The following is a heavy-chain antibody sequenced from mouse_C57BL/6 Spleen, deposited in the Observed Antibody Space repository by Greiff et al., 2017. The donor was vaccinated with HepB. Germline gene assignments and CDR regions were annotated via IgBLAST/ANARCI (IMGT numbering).Heavy chain of an antibody. Sequence: EVKLVESGPGLVKPSQSLSLTCSVTGYSITSGDYWNWIRQFPGNKLERMGYISYDGSNNYNPSLKNRISITRDTSKNQFFLKLNSVTTEDTATYYCARDDYDVYFDYWGQGTTLTVSS. CDR2: ISYDGSN. J-gene: IGHJ2*01. CDR1: GYSITSGDY. CDR3: ARDDYDVYFDY. D-gene: IGHD2-4*01. V-gene: IGHV3-6*01.